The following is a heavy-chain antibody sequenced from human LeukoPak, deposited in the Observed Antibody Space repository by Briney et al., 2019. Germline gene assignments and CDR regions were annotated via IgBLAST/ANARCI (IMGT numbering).Heavy chain of an antibody. V-gene: IGHV3-23*01. CDR1: GFRFSSYA. CDR3: ARGKYYYDSTGYYPGGDY. J-gene: IGHJ4*02. CDR2: ISGSGGNT. Sequence: GGSLRLSCAASGFRFSSYAMSWVRQAPGKGLECVSSISGSGGNTFHADSVKGRFTISRDNSKNTLDLQMNSLRVEDTAVYYCARGKYYYDSTGYYPGGDYWGQGTLVTVSS. D-gene: IGHD3-22*01.